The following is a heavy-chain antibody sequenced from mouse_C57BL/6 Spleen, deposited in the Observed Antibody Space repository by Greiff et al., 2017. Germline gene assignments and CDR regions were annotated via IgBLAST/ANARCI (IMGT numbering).Heavy chain of an antibody. V-gene: IGHV3-6*01. J-gene: IGHJ4*01. Sequence: EVKLQESGPGLVKPSPSLSLTCSVTGYSITSGYYWNWIRQFPGNKLEWMGYISYDGSNNYNPSLKNRISITRDTSKNQFFLKLNSVTTEDTATYYCAREGYYSNYYAMDDWGQGTSVTVSS. D-gene: IGHD2-5*01. CDR3: AREGYYSNYYAMDD. CDR1: GYSITSGYY. CDR2: ISYDGSN.